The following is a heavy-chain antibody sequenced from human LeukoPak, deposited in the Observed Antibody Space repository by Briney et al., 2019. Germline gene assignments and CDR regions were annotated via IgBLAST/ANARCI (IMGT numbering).Heavy chain of an antibody. CDR3: VKDIQLST. J-gene: IGHJ3*01. D-gene: IGHD5-24*01. CDR1: GFNFITAA. Sequence: GGSLRLSCAASGFNFITAAMTWGRQAPGKGLEWVSLIGSVGESTYYADSVKGRFTISRDNVNHTLFLQMNSLRVEDTAMYYCVKDIQLSTWGLGTMVTVSS. V-gene: IGHV3-23*01. CDR2: IGSVGEST.